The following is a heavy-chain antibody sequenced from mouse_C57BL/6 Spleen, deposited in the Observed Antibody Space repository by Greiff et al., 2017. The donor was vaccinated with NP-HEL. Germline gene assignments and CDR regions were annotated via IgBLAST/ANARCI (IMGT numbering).Heavy chain of an antibody. Sequence: QVQLQQPGAELVKPGASVKLSCKASGYTFTSYWMHWVKQRPGQGLEWIGMIHPNSGSTNYNEKFKSKATLTVDKSSSTAYMQLSSLTPEDSAVYYCARRELTGTFAYWGQGTLVTVSA. CDR1: GYTFTSYW. D-gene: IGHD4-1*01. V-gene: IGHV1-64*01. J-gene: IGHJ3*01. CDR3: ARRELTGTFAY. CDR2: IHPNSGST.